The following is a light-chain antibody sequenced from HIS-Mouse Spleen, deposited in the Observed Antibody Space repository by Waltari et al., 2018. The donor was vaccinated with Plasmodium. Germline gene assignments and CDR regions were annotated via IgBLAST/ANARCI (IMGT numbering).Light chain of an antibody. J-gene: IGKJ4*01. CDR1: QGISSY. CDR2: AAS. Sequence: AIRMTQSPSSFSASTGDRVTITCRASQGISSYLAWYQQKPGKAPKLLIYAASTLQSGVPSRFSGSGSETDFTLTISCLQSEDFATYYCQQYDSYPLTFGGGTKVEIK. CDR3: QQYDSYPLT. V-gene: IGKV1-8*01.